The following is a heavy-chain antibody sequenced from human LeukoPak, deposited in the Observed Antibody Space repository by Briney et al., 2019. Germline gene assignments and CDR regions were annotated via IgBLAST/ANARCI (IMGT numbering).Heavy chain of an antibody. J-gene: IGHJ6*02. CDR3: ARTLVRGLPGMDV. CDR1: GYTFASYD. V-gene: IGHV1-8*01. D-gene: IGHD3-10*01. CDR2: MNPNSGHT. Sequence: GASVKVSCKASGYTFASYDINWVRQATGQGLEDLGWMNPNSGHTGYAQKFQGRFTMIWDTSVSTAYMELSSLSSEDTAVYYCARTLVRGLPGMDVWGQGTTVTVSS.